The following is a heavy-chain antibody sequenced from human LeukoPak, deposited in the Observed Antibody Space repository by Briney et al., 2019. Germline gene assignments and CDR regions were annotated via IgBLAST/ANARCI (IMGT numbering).Heavy chain of an antibody. V-gene: IGHV3-64D*09. CDR2: ISSNGYST. D-gene: IGHD1-26*01. CDR1: GFTFSDYA. CDR3: VKAGKWEPNGPFDY. Sequence: PGGSLRLSCSASGFTFSDYAMYWVRQAPGEGLEYVSAISSNGYSTYYADSVKGRFTISRDNSKNTLYLQMSSLRAEDKAVYHCVKAGKWEPNGPFDYWGQGTLVTVSS. J-gene: IGHJ4*02.